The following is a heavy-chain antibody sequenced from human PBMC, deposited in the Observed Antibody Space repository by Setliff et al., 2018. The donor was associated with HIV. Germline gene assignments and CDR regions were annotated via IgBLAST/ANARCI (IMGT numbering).Heavy chain of an antibody. Sequence: GGSLRLSCAASGFTFSSYEMNWVRQSPGKWLEWLSYISSSGSTIYYADSVKGRFTISRDNAKNSLYLQMNSLRAEDTAVYYCARDERRWLQSGMDVWGQGTTVTV. V-gene: IGHV3-48*03. CDR3: ARDERRWLQSGMDV. CDR1: GFTFSSYE. J-gene: IGHJ6*02. CDR2: ISSSGSTI. D-gene: IGHD5-12*01.